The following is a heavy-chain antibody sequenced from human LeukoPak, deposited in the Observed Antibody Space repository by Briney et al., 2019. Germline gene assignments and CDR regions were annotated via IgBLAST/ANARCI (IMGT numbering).Heavy chain of an antibody. Sequence: ASVKVSCKASGYTFTSYYMHWVRQAPGQGLEWMGIINPSGGSTSYAQKFQGRVTITADESTNTAFMELNSLRSEDTAMYYCARDWGMGPSSSWAWGQGTLVTVSS. D-gene: IGHD6-13*01. CDR3: ARDWGMGPSSSWA. CDR1: GYTFTSYY. J-gene: IGHJ5*02. V-gene: IGHV1-46*01. CDR2: INPSGGST.